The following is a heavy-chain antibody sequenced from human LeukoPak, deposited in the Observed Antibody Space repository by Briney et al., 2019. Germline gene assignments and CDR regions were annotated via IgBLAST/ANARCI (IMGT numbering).Heavy chain of an antibody. D-gene: IGHD3-22*01. CDR3: SSGYYYFADY. CDR2: IKQDGSEK. CDR1: GFTFTSYW. Sequence: GFLRLSCEASGFTFTSYWMSWVRQAPGKGLEGVANIKQDGSEKQYVDSVNARFTISRDNAKNSLYLQMNSLRAEDTAVYWCSSGYYYFADYWGQGTLVTVSS. V-gene: IGHV3-7*05. J-gene: IGHJ4*02.